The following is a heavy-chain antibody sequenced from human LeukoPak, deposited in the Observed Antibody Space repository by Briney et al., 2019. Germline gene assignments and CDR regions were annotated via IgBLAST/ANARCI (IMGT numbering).Heavy chain of an antibody. Sequence: PGGSLRLSCAASGFTFSRYSMSWVRQAPGKGLEWMANIKQDGSEKYYVDSVKGRFTISRDNAKNSLYLQMNSLRAEDTAVYYCARDLHYYYYYMDVWGKGTTVTVSS. V-gene: IGHV3-7*01. J-gene: IGHJ6*03. CDR3: ARDLHYYYYYMDV. CDR2: IKQDGSEK. CDR1: GFTFSRYS.